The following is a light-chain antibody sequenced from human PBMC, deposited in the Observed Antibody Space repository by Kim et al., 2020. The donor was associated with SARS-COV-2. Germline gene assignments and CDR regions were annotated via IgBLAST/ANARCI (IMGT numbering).Light chain of an antibody. J-gene: IGKJ2*03. V-gene: IGKV3-20*01. Sequence: LSPGERATLSCRAGQSVSSGYLAWYQQKPGQAPRLLIYGASSRATGIPDRFSGSGSGTDFTLTISRLEPEDFAVYYCQQYGSSPNSFGQGTKLEI. CDR3: QQYGSSPNS. CDR1: QSVSSGY. CDR2: GAS.